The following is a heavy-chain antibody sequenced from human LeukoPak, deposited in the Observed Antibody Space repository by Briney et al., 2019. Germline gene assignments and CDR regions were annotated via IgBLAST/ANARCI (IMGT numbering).Heavy chain of an antibody. CDR3: ARDKGIAVAAPPFDP. Sequence: ASVKISCKASGYTFTSYDINWVRQATGQGLEWMGWMNPNSGNTGYAQKFQGRVTITRNTSISTAYMELSSLRSEDTAVYYCARDKGIAVAAPPFDPWGQGTLVTVSS. D-gene: IGHD6-19*01. V-gene: IGHV1-8*03. CDR2: MNPNSGNT. J-gene: IGHJ5*02. CDR1: GYTFTSYD.